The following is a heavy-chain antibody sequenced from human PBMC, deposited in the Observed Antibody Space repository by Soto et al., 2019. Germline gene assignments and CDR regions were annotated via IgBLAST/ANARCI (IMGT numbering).Heavy chain of an antibody. D-gene: IGHD6-25*01. CDR1: GYIFSGHV. V-gene: IGHV1-2*02. CDR3: ASDTRVPSGFDQTDF. CDR2: INPKSGDT. Sequence: VASVKVSCKASGYIFSGHVIHWMLQAPGQGLEWMGWINPKSGDTGYAQKFQGRVTMTRDTSLDIVHMDLSGLTADDAAVYYWASDTRVPSGFDQTDFWG. J-gene: IGHJ6*01.